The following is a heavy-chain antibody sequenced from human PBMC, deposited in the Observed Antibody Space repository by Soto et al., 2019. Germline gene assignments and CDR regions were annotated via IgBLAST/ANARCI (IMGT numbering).Heavy chain of an antibody. J-gene: IGHJ6*02. CDR3: ARGGNCSSTSCLYHYYGMDV. Sequence: QVQLVESGGGSVKPVGSLRLSCAASGFTFSDYYMSWIRQAPGKGREWGSYISSSRRYTNDADSVKGRFTISRDNAKNSLYLQMNSLRAEDTAVYYCARGGNCSSTSCLYHYYGMDVWGQGTTVTVSS. D-gene: IGHD2-2*01. V-gene: IGHV3-11*06. CDR2: ISSSRRYT. CDR1: GFTFSDYY.